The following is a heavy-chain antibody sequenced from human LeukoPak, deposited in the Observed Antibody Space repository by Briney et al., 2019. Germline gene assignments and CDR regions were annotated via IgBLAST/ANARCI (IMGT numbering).Heavy chain of an antibody. Sequence: PSETLSLTCSVSGAIIKREGFNWDWIRLPPGEGLEYIGSVFYNGNTYYNPSLESRVTISVDTSKNQFSLKLYSVTAADTAVYYCTRRPKEPGFWSGYVDSWGQGTLVTVSS. CDR1: GAIIKREGFN. CDR3: TRRPKEPGFWSGYVDS. J-gene: IGHJ4*02. V-gene: IGHV4-39*01. D-gene: IGHD3-3*01. CDR2: VFYNGNT.